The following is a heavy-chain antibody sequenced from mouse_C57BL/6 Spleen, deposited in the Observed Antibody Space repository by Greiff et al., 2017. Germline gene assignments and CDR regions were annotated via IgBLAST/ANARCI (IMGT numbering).Heavy chain of an antibody. V-gene: IGHV5-9-1*02. CDR3: TRENLGQGLCFAY. CDR2: ISSGGGYL. CDR1: GFTFSSYA. D-gene: IGHD3-3*01. Sequence: EVQVVESGEGLVKPGGSLKLSCAASGFTFSSYAMSWVRQTPEKRLEWVAYISSGGGYLYYADTVKGRFTISRDNARNTLYLQMSSLMSEDTAVYYCTRENLGQGLCFAYWGQGTTLTVSA. J-gene: IGHJ2*01.